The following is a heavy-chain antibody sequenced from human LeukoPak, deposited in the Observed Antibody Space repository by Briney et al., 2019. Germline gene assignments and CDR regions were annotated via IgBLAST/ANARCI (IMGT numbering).Heavy chain of an antibody. CDR3: ARWSSYDSADY. J-gene: IGHJ4*02. CDR2: ISAYNDNT. D-gene: IGHD5-12*01. V-gene: IGHV1-18*01. Sequence: ASVKVSCKASGYTFTSYDISWVRQAPGQGLEWMGWISAYNDNTKYAQKLQGRVTMTTDTSTSTAYMELRSLRSDDTAVYYCARWSSYDSADYWGQGTLVTVSS. CDR1: GYTFTSYD.